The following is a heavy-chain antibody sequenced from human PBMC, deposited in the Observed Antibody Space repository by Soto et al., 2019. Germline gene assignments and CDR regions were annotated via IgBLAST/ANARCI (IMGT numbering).Heavy chain of an antibody. Sequence: WVSLRLSCSVSGFRFCAYWMNWVRQAPGKGLERVANIHRDGGKIYYVDSVKGRFTISRDNAKRSLYLHTKSLMCYDTAGYYCGRDVYRAYTSAQGDYWDQGVLDTVSS. V-gene: IGHV3-7*01. CDR3: GRDVYRAYTSAQGDY. D-gene: IGHD3-16*02. CDR2: IHRDGGKI. J-gene: IGHJ4*01. CDR1: GFRFCAYW.